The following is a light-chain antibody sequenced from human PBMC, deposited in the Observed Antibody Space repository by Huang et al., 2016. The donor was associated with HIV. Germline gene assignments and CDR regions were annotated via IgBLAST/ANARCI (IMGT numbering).Light chain of an antibody. Sequence: DIQMTQSPSTLSASVGDRVTITCRASQSISNWLAWYQQKPGKAPKLLIYKACSLESGVPSRVSGSGSGTEFTLTISSLQPDDFATYYCQQYNSYSQTFGQGTKVEIK. CDR2: KAC. V-gene: IGKV1-5*03. CDR3: QQYNSYSQT. J-gene: IGKJ1*01. CDR1: QSISNW.